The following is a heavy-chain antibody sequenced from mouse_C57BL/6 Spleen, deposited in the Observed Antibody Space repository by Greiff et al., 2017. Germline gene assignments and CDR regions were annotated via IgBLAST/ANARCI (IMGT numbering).Heavy chain of an antibody. V-gene: IGHV1-55*01. CDR1: GYTFTSYW. Sequence: VQLQQPGAELVKPGASVKMSCKASGYTFTSYWITWVKQRPGQGLEWIGDIYPGSGSTNYNEKFKSKATLTVDTSSSTAYMQLSSLTSEDSAVYDCARGIYDDYGGGWYFDVWGTGTTVTVSS. J-gene: IGHJ1*03. CDR2: IYPGSGST. D-gene: IGHD2-4*01. CDR3: ARGIYDDYGGGWYFDV.